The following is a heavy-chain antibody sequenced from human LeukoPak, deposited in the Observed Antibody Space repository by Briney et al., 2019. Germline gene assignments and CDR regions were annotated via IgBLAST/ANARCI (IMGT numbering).Heavy chain of an antibody. J-gene: IGHJ4*02. V-gene: IGHV3-23*01. D-gene: IGHD3-16*02. CDR3: AKGPRSWKGVSYYFDY. CDR1: GFTFSSYA. Sequence: GGSLRLSCAASGFTFSSYAMSWVRQAPGKGLEWVLAISGSGGSTYYADSVKGRFTISRDNSKNTLYLQMNSLRAEDTAVYYCAKGPRSWKGVSYYFDYWGQGTLVTVSS. CDR2: ISGSGGST.